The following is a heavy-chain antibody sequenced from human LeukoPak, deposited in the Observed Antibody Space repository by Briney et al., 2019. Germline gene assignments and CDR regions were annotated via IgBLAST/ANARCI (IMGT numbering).Heavy chain of an antibody. J-gene: IGHJ4*02. V-gene: IGHV1-46*01. Sequence: ASVKVSCKASGYTFTSYYMHWVRQAPGQGLEWMGIINPSGGSTSYAQKFQGRVTMTRDTSTSTVYMELSSLRSEDTAVYYCARDGDDTSGYFSPFDYWGQGTLVTVSS. CDR3: ARDGDDTSGYFSPFDY. CDR2: INPSGGST. CDR1: GYTFTSYY. D-gene: IGHD3-22*01.